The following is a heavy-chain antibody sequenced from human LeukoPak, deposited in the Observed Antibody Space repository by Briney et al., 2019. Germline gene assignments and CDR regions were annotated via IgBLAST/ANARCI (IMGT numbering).Heavy chain of an antibody. D-gene: IGHD1-26*01. CDR1: GFTFSSHW. CDR2: IKPDGSDQ. J-gene: IGHJ4*02. V-gene: IGHV3-7*01. CDR3: AGPRGVGARD. Sequence: PGGSLRLSCATSGFTFSSHWVSWVRQAPGKGLEWVANIKPDGSDQYYVDSVKGRFAISRDNARNSLYLQMNSLRVEDTAVYYCAGPRGVGARDWGQGTLVIVSS.